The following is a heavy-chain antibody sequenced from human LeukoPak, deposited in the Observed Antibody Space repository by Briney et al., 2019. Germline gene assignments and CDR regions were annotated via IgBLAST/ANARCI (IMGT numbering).Heavy chain of an antibody. CDR2: ISSSSSSI. CDR1: GFTFSSYN. Sequence: GGSLRLSCAASGFTFSSYNMSWVRQAPGKGLEWVSFISSSSSSIYYADSVSGQFTISRDNAKNSLYLQMNSLRDEDTAVYYCARGKYPYWYFDLWGRGTLVTVSS. D-gene: IGHD2/OR15-2a*01. V-gene: IGHV3-48*02. CDR3: ARGKYPYWYFDL. J-gene: IGHJ2*01.